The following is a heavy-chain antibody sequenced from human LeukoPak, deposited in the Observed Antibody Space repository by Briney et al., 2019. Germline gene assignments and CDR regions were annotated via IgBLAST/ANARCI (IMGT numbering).Heavy chain of an antibody. Sequence: PGGSLRLSCAASGFTVSNYYMSWVRQAPGQGLEWVSVIYTSGSTYDADSMRGRLTISRDKSKNTLYLQMNSLRAEDAAVYYCARGGSDGGDYSSFDIWGLGTMVTVSS. V-gene: IGHV3-66*01. CDR3: ARGGSDGGDYSSFDI. CDR1: GFTVSNYY. J-gene: IGHJ3*02. CDR2: IYTSGST. D-gene: IGHD4-17*01.